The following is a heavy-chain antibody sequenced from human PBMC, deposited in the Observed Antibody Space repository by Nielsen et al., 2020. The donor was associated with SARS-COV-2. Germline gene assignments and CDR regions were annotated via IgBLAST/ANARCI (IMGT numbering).Heavy chain of an antibody. D-gene: IGHD3-10*01. V-gene: IGHV3-23*01. J-gene: IGHJ3*02. CDR1: GFTFSSYA. CDR3: ARYGYYYGSGSPKAFDI. CDR2: ISGSGGST. Sequence: GGSLRLSCAASGFTFSSYAMSWVRQAPGKGLEWVSAISGSGGSTYYADSVKGRFTISRDNSKNTLYLQMNSLRAEDTAVYYCARYGYYYGSGSPKAFDIWGQGTMVTVSS.